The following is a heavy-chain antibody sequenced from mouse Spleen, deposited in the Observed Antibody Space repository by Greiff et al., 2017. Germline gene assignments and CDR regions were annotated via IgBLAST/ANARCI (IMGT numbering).Heavy chain of an antibody. Sequence: VKVVESGPGLVQPSQSLSITCTVSGFSLTSYGVHWVRQSPGKGLEWLGVIWSGGSTDYNAAFISRLSISKDNSKSQVFFKMNSLQADDTAIYYCARNGVRLGDFDYWGQGTTLTVSS. D-gene: IGHD2-4*01. J-gene: IGHJ2*01. CDR3: ARNGVRLGDFDY. V-gene: IGHV2-2*01. CDR1: GFSLTSYG. CDR2: IWSGGST.